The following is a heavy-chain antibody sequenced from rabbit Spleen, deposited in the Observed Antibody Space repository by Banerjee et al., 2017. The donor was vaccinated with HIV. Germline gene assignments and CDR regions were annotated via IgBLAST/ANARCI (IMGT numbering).Heavy chain of an antibody. V-gene: IGHV1S40*01. CDR3: ARDRKGASTSAYFYL. D-gene: IGHD1-1*01. CDR1: GFSFSSDYY. J-gene: IGHJ4*01. Sequence: QSLEESGGDLVKPGASLTLTCTASGFSFSSDYYMCWVRQAPGKGLEWIACIYAGSSGRTYYASWAEGRFTISKTSSTTVTLQMTSLTAADTATYFCARDRKGASTSAYFYLWGPGTLVTVS. CDR2: IYAGSSGRT.